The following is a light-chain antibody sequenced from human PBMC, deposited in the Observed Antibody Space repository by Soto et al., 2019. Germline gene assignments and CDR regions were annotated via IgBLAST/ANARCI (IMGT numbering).Light chain of an antibody. J-gene: IGKJ1*01. Sequence: EIVMTQSPATLSVSPGEGVTLSCRTSQSVSSDLAWYQRKPGQAPRLLFSGASARAAGISARFSGSGSGTEFTLTISSLQSEDFAIYYCQQYNSWPPAFGQGTKV. CDR1: QSVSSD. CDR2: GAS. V-gene: IGKV3-15*01. CDR3: QQYNSWPPA.